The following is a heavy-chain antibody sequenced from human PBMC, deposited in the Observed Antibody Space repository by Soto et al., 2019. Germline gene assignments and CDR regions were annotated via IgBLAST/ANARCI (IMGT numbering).Heavy chain of an antibody. J-gene: IGHJ4*02. CDR1: GDSVSSYSVA. Sequence: PSQTLSLTCAISGDSVSSYSVAWNWIRQSPSRGLEWLGRTYYRSKWSNEYADSVKSRISINPDTSNNQFSLQLSSVIPEDTAVYYCARGLLKTGFDYWGQGTLVTVSS. CDR3: ARGLLKTGFDY. CDR2: TYYRSKWSN. D-gene: IGHD2-15*01. V-gene: IGHV6-1*01.